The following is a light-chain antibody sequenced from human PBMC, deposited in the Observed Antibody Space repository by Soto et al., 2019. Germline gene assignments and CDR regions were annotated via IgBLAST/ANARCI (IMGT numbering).Light chain of an antibody. CDR2: DVS. V-gene: IGLV2-14*01. CDR1: SSDVGAYDY. Sequence: QSALTQPASVSGSPGQSIAISCTGTSSDVGAYDYVSWYQQHPGEAPKVKIYDVSHRPSGVSDRFSGSKSGNTASLTISGLQAEDEADYYCSSYAKSGSVVFGGGTSSPS. CDR3: SSYAKSGSVV. J-gene: IGLJ2*01.